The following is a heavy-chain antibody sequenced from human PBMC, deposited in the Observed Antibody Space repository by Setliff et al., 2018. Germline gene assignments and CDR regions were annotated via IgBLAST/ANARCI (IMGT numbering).Heavy chain of an antibody. Sequence: ASVKVSCKASGYTFSSYAVNWVRQAPGQGLEWVGWINTNTGNPTYAQGFTGRFVFSLDTSVSTAYLQISSLKAEDTAVYYCARGRDIITIFGVVTPDYYYYMDVWGTGTTVAVSS. D-gene: IGHD3-3*01. V-gene: IGHV7-4-1*02. CDR1: GYTFSSYA. J-gene: IGHJ6*03. CDR3: ARGRDIITIFGVVTPDYYYYMDV. CDR2: INTNTGNP.